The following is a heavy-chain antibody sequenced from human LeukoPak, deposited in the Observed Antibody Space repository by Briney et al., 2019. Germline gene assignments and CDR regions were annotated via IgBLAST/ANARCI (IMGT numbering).Heavy chain of an antibody. V-gene: IGHV4-4*02. CDR1: GGSISSSTYC. CDR3: ARGRLAVADY. CDR2: INHSGST. D-gene: IGHD6-19*01. J-gene: IGHJ4*02. Sequence: SETLSLTCTVSGGSISSSTYCWSWVRQPPGKGLEWIGEINHSGSTNYNPSLKSRVTISVDTSKNQFSLKLSSVTAADTAVYYCARGRLAVADYWGQGTLVTVSS.